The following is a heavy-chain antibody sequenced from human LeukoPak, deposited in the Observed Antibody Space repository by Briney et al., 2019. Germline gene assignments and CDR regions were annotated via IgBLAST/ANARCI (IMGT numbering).Heavy chain of an antibody. CDR2: MNLNSGNT. J-gene: IGHJ6*03. CDR3: ARSYSSSEGYYMDV. Sequence: RASVKVSCKASGYTFTSYDINWVRQATGQGLEWMGWMNLNSGNTGYAQKFQGRVTMTRDTSTSTVYMELSSLRSEDTAMYYCARSYSSSEGYYMDVWGKGTTVTVSS. D-gene: IGHD6-6*01. V-gene: IGHV1-8*01. CDR1: GYTFTSYD.